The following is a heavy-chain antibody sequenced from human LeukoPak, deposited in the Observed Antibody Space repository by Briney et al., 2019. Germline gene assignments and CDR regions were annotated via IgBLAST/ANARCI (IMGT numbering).Heavy chain of an antibody. CDR1: GFTFSDYY. D-gene: IGHD7-27*01. V-gene: IGHV3-11*01. CDR2: ISSSGSTI. CDR3: AKWGSDSLPSKH. Sequence: PGGSLRLSCAASGFTFSDYYMSWIRQAPGKGLEWVSYISSSGSTIYYADSVKGRFTISRDNSKNTLYLQMNSLRAEDTAVYYCAKWGSDSLPSKHWGQGTLVTVSS. J-gene: IGHJ1*01.